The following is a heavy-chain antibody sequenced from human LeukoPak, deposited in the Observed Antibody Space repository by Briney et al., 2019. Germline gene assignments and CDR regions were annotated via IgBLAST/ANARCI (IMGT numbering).Heavy chain of an antibody. D-gene: IGHD2-21*02. CDR2: IKQDGSEK. CDR3: AREGAYCGGDCYHAFDI. CDR1: GFTFSSYW. V-gene: IGHV3-7*01. J-gene: IGHJ3*02. Sequence: GGSLRLSCAASGFTFSSYWMSWVRQAPGKGLEWVANIKQDGSEKYYVDSVKGRFTISRDNAKNSLYLQMNSLRAEDTAVYYCAREGAYCGGDCYHAFDIWGQGTMVTVSS.